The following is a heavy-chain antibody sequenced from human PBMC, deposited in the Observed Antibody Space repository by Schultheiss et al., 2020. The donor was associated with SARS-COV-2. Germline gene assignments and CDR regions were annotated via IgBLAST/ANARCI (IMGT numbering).Heavy chain of an antibody. D-gene: IGHD6-13*01. CDR1: GGSISSSSYY. V-gene: IGHV4-39*01. J-gene: IGHJ5*02. CDR2: IYYSGST. Sequence: SETLSLTCTVSGGSISSSSYYWGWIRQPPGKGLEWIGSIYYSGSTYYNPSLKSRVTISVDTSKNQFSLKLSSVTAADTAVYYCARNRYASSYWFDPWGQGTLDTVSS. CDR3: ARNRYASSYWFDP.